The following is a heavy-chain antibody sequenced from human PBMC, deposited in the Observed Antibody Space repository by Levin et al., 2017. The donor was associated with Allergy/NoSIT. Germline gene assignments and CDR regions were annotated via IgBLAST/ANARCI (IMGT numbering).Heavy chain of an antibody. Sequence: ASETLSLTCAVYGGSFSGYYWSWIRQPPGKGLEWIGEINHSGSTNYNPSRKSRVTISVDTSKNQFSLKLSSVTAADTAVYYCASGVMVYAYWGQGTLVTVSS. D-gene: IGHD2-8*01. CDR2: INHSGST. J-gene: IGHJ4*02. CDR1: GGSFSGYY. V-gene: IGHV4-34*01. CDR3: ASGVMVYAY.